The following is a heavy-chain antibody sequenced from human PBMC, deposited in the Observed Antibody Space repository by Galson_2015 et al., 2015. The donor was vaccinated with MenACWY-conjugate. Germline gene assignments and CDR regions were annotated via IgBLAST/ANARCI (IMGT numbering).Heavy chain of an antibody. CDR1: GGTFSSYA. J-gene: IGHJ3*02. Sequence: SVKVSCKASGGTFSSYAISWVRQAPGQGLGWMGRIIPILGIANYAQKFQGRVTITADKSTSTAYMELSSLRSEDTAVYYCARGSVGDYVSDAFDIWGQGTMVTVSS. V-gene: IGHV1-69*04. D-gene: IGHD4-17*01. CDR3: ARGSVGDYVSDAFDI. CDR2: IIPILGIA.